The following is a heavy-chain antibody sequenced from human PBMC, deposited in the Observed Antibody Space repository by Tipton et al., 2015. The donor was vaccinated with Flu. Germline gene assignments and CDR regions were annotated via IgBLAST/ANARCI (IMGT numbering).Heavy chain of an antibody. D-gene: IGHD1-14*01. CDR2: IHYSGSP. Sequence: TLSLTCTISGDSIRSDYFWGWIRQAPGKGLEWIGNIHYSGSPHYNPSLKSRVTISVDTSKNQFSLRLNSVTAADTAVYYCARTEPRTLYYFDFWGQGTLVTVSS. V-gene: IGHV4-38-2*02. CDR1: GDSIRSDYF. J-gene: IGHJ4*02. CDR3: ARTEPRTLYYFDF.